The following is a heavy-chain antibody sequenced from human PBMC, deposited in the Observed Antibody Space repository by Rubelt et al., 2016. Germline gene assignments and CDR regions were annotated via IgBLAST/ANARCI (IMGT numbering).Heavy chain of an antibody. J-gene: IGHJ3*02. CDR1: GFSLNNARMG. D-gene: IGHD6-19*01. CDR3: VNTVGPDSRGWYHDAVDI. Sequence: QVTLKESGPVLVKPTETLTLTCTVSGFSLNNARMGVSWIRQPPGKALEWLAHIFSNDEKSYSTFLKSRLSISKDTSKSQVVLTMTNMDPVDTATYDSVNTVGPDSRGWYHDAVDIWGQGTMVTVSS. V-gene: IGHV2-26*01. CDR2: IFSNDEK.